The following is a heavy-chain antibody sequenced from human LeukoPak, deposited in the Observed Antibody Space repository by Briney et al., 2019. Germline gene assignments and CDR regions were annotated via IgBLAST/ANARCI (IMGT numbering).Heavy chain of an antibody. V-gene: IGHV1-46*01. CDR2: INPSGGST. J-gene: IGHJ6*03. CDR3: AREGGFDGPYYYYMDV. CDR1: GYTFTSYY. D-gene: IGHD3-10*01. Sequence: ASVKVSCKASGYTFTSYYMHWVRQAPGQGLEWMGIINPSGGSTSYAQKFQGRVTMTRDMSTSTVYMELSSLRSEDTAVYYCAREGGFDGPYYYYMDVWGRGTTVTVSS.